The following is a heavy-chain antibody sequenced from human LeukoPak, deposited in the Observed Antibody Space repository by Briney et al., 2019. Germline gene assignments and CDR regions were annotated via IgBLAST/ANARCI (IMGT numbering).Heavy chain of an antibody. V-gene: IGHV3-48*03. Sequence: PGGSLRLSCAASGFTFSSYEMNWVRQAPGKGLEWVSYISSSGSTIYQADSVKGRFTISRDNAKNSLYLQMNSLRAEDTAVYYCARANGYSSGWYVNYFDYWGQGTLVTVSS. CDR3: ARANGYSSGWYVNYFDY. D-gene: IGHD6-19*01. J-gene: IGHJ4*02. CDR1: GFTFSSYE. CDR2: ISSSGSTI.